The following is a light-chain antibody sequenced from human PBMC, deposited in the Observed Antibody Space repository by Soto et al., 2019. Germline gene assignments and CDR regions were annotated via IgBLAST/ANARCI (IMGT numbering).Light chain of an antibody. V-gene: IGKV1-27*01. CDR3: QRYHRALLT. J-gene: IGKJ3*01. CDR1: QDIRHY. CDR2: AAS. Sequence: DIQMTQSPSSLSGSVGHRVTMTCRATQDIRHYVAWYQQKPGEVPKLLIYAASTLQSGVPARLSGGGFGTDLTLTISSLRPEDVATYYCQRYHRALLTVGPGTKVDLK.